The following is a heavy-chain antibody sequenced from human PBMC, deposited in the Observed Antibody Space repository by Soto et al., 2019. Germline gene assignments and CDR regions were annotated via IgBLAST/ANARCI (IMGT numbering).Heavy chain of an antibody. CDR2: IKQDGSEK. CDR3: VRENNGGPEF. D-gene: IGHD1-20*01. V-gene: IGHV3-7*01. Sequence: GGSLRLSCAASGFTFSSHWMSWVRQAPGKGLEWVANIKQDGSEKYYVDSVKGRFTISRDNAKNSLYLQLNSLRTEDTAIYYCVRENNGGPEFWGQGTMVTVSS. J-gene: IGHJ4*02. CDR1: GFTFSSHW.